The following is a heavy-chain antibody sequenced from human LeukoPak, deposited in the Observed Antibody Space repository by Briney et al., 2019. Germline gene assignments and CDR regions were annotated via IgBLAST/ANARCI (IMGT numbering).Heavy chain of an antibody. CDR1: EFTFRNFA. Sequence: GGSLRLSCAAREFTFRNFAMSWVRQAPGKGLEWVSSISPSGADTYYADSVKGRFTISRDTSKKTLSLQMNSLRAEDTAVYYCARGGVVVVAATPRDFDYWGQGTLVTVSS. V-gene: IGHV3-23*01. D-gene: IGHD2-15*01. CDR2: ISPSGADT. J-gene: IGHJ4*02. CDR3: ARGGVVVVAATPRDFDY.